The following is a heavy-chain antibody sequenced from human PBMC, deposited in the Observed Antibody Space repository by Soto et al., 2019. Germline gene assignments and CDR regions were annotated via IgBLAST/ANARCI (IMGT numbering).Heavy chain of an antibody. CDR3: ARDFSQYCSSTSCSYYYYYYYMDV. Sequence: GASVKVSCKASGGTFSSYTISWVRQAPGQGLEWMGRIIPTLGIANYAQKFQGRVTITADKSTSTAYMELSSLRSEDTAVYYCARDFSQYCSSTSCSYYYYYYYMDVWGKGTTVTVSS. CDR1: GGTFSSYT. J-gene: IGHJ6*03. D-gene: IGHD2-2*01. CDR2: IIPTLGIA. V-gene: IGHV1-69*04.